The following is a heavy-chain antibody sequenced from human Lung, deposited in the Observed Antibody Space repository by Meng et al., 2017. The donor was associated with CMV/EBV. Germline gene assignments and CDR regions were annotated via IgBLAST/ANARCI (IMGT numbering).Heavy chain of an antibody. J-gene: IGHJ4*02. V-gene: IGHV3-9*01. D-gene: IGHD3-10*01. Sequence: SLRLXCAASGFTFDDYSMHWVRQAPGKGLEWVSGISWNSANTGYADSVKGRFTISRDNGHNSLFLQMNSLRAEDTALYYCVKVGVGFGENWGQGTRVTVSS. CDR3: VKVGVGFGEN. CDR1: GFTFDDYS. CDR2: ISWNSANT.